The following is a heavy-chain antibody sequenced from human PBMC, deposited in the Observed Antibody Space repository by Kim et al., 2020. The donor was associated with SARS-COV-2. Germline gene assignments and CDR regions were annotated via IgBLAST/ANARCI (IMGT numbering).Heavy chain of an antibody. V-gene: IGHV1-46*01. CDR1: GYTFTSYY. CDR2: INYSGGST. D-gene: IGHD5-12*01. J-gene: IGHJ4*02. Sequence: ASVKVSCKASGYTFTSYYMHWVRQAPGQGLEWMGIINYSGGSTSYAQKFQGSVTMTRDTSTSTVYMELSSLRSEDTAVYYCAREEIMGYSGYAFDYWGQGTLVHIPS. CDR3: AREEIMGYSGYAFDY.